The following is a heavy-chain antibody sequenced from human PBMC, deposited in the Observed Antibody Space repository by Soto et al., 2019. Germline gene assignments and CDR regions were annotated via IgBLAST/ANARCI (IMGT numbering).Heavy chain of an antibody. CDR2: VHRGDWT. V-gene: IGHV4-4*02. Sequence: QERLQESGPGLVEPSGTLSLTCTVSGGSINTDDWWTWVRQIPGRGLEWIGEVHRGDWTNYNASVRSCLTISMDMSNNQFSLHLTSVTAADTAIYYCAKWGGLNFPWISWGPGMIVPVSS. D-gene: IGHD1-26*01. J-gene: IGHJ5*02. CDR3: AKWGGLNFPWIS. CDR1: GGSINTDDW.